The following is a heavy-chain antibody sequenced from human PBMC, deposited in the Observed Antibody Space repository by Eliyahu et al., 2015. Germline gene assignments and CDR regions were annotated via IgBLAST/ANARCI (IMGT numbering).Heavy chain of an antibody. Sequence: EVYLVESGGGLVQPGGXLXLXXXASXFSFSTXGMTWVRQAPGKGLEWISYILSTSTTIYYSDSVKGRFTVSRDNARNLLYLQMNGLRDEDTAVYYCARDRGTRYTYAEFDYWGQGTLVTVSS. J-gene: IGHJ4*02. D-gene: IGHD2-2*01. CDR1: XFSFSTXG. CDR2: ILSTSTTI. V-gene: IGHV3-48*02. CDR3: ARDRGTRYTYAEFDY.